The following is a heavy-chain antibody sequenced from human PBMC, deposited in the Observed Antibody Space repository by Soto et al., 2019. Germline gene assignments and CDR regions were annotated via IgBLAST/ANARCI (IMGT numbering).Heavy chain of an antibody. D-gene: IGHD6-13*01. V-gene: IGHV1-24*01. CDR2: FDPEDGET. CDR1: GYTLTDLS. J-gene: IGHJ4*02. Sequence: ASVKVSCKVSGYTLTDLSMHWVRQAPGKGLEWMGGFDPEDGETIYAQKFQGRVTMTEDTSTDTAYMELSSLRSEDTAVYYCATPRGYSSSWYFGSTPTLDYWGQGTLVTVSS. CDR3: ATPRGYSSSWYFGSTPTLDY.